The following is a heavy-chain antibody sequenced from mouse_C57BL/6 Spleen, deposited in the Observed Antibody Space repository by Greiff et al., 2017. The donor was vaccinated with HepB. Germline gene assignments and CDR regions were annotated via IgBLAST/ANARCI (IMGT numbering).Heavy chain of an antibody. Sequence: EVQLQQSGAELVRPGASVKLSCTASGFNIKDDYMHWVKQRPEQGLEWIGWIDPENGDTEYASKFQGKATITADTSSNTAYLQLSSLTSEATAVYYCTKGGSIYDGFAYWGQGTLVTVSA. CDR2: IDPENGDT. D-gene: IGHD2-12*01. V-gene: IGHV14-4*01. J-gene: IGHJ3*01. CDR3: TKGGSIYDGFAY. CDR1: GFNIKDDY.